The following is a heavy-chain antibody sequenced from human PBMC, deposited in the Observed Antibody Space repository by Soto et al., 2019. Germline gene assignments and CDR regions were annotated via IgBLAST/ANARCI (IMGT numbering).Heavy chain of an antibody. CDR3: AKRRGAGGDFDY. V-gene: IGHV3-23*01. CDR2: VSIGGST. CDR1: GFTFSSYA. D-gene: IGHD2-15*01. Sequence: VQLLESGGGLVQPEGSLRLSCAASGFTFSSYAMGWVRQGPGKGLEWVAVVSIGGSTHYADSVRGRFTISRDNSKNTLPLQMNSLTAEDTAVYFCAKRRGAGGDFDYWGQGALVTVSS. J-gene: IGHJ4*02.